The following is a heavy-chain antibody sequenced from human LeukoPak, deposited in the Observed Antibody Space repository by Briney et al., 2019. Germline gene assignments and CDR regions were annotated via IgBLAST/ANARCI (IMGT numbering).Heavy chain of an antibody. D-gene: IGHD3-16*02. J-gene: IGHJ5*02. CDR1: GGSISSTSYY. V-gene: IGHV4-39*01. CDR2: IIYTGNT. Sequence: SETLSLTCTASGGSISSTSYYWGWIRRPPGRGLEWIGGIIYTGNTKYNPSLKSRVTISVDTTKNQFSLKLSSVTAADTAVYYCARRVVKALASTERNWFDPWGQGTLVTVSP. CDR3: ARRVVKALASTERNWFDP.